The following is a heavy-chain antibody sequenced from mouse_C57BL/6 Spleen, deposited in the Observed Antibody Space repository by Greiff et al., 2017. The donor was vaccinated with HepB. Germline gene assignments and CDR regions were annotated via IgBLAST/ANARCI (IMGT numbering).Heavy chain of an antibody. CDR3: ARCDGYYVHLDY. Sequence: QVQLQQPGAELVKPGASVKLSCKASGYTFTSYWMQWVKQRPGQGLEWIGEIDPSDSYTNYNQKFKGKATLTVDTSSSTAYMQLSSLTSEDSAVYYCARCDGYYVHLDYWGQGTTLTVSS. CDR2: IDPSDSYT. J-gene: IGHJ2*01. D-gene: IGHD2-3*01. CDR1: GYTFTSYW. V-gene: IGHV1-50*01.